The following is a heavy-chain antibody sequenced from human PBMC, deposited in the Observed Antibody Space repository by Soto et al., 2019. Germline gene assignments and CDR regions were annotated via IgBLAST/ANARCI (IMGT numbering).Heavy chain of an antibody. J-gene: IGHJ4*02. Sequence: QVHLVQSGAEVREPGASVNVSCKTSGYTFTAYYIHLLRQAPGQGIEWMGWGNPKGGGAEFSRKFRGRVTMTSDTYRSTADMAVGRLTSDDTAVYYWARSGEGWQQLDNWGQGILVPVSS. CDR2: GNPKGGGA. CDR1: GYTFTAYY. CDR3: ARSGEGWQQLDN. V-gene: IGHV1-2*02.